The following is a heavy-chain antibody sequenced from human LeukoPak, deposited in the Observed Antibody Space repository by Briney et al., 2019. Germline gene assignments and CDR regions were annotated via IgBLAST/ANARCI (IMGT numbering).Heavy chain of an antibody. CDR2: ISAYNGNT. Sequence: GASVKVSCKASGYTFTSYGISWVRQAPGQGLEWMGWISAYNGNTNYAQKLQGRVTMTTDTPTSTAYMELRSLRSDDTAVYYCARDGYSYDTYYYGMDVWGQGTTVAVSS. CDR3: ARDGYSYDTYYYGMDV. CDR1: GYTFTSYG. V-gene: IGHV1-18*01. J-gene: IGHJ6*02. D-gene: IGHD5-18*01.